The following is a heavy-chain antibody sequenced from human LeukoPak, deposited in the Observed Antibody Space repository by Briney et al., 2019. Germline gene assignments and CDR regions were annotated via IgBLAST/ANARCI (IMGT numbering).Heavy chain of an antibody. CDR2: IKQDGSEK. CDR1: GFTFSSYW. D-gene: IGHD3-10*02. CDR3: AELGITMIGGV. Sequence: GGSLRLSCAASGFTFSSYWMSWVRQAPGKGLEWVANIKQDGSEKYYVGSVKGRFTISRDNAKNSLYLQMNSLRAEDTAVYYCAELGITMIGGVWGKGTTVTISS. J-gene: IGHJ6*04. V-gene: IGHV3-7*01.